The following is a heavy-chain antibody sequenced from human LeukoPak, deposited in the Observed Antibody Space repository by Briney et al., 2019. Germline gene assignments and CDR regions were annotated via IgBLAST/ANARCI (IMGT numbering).Heavy chain of an antibody. Sequence: GGSLRLSCAASGLTFINYGMHWVRHAPGKGLEWVAVISHDGSDECYADSVKGRFTISRDNSKSTLYLQMNSLRLEDTAVYYCANDYGANFDSWGQGTLVTVSS. CDR1: GLTFINYG. V-gene: IGHV3-30*18. CDR3: ANDYGANFDS. D-gene: IGHD4-17*01. CDR2: ISHDGSDE. J-gene: IGHJ4*02.